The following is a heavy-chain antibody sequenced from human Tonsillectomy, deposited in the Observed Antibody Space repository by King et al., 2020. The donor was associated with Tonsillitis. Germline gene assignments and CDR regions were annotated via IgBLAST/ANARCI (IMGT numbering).Heavy chain of an antibody. J-gene: IGHJ4*02. V-gene: IGHV4-59*01. D-gene: IGHD6-19*01. CDR2: IYYSGST. Sequence: QLQESGPGLVKPSETLSLTCTVSGGSINSYYWGWIRQPPGKGLEWIGYIYYSGSTNYNPSLKSRVTISVDTSKDQFSLKPSSVTAADTAVYYCARVPPVAGNKYFFDYWGQGTLVTVSS. CDR1: GGSINSYY. CDR3: ARVPPVAGNKYFFDY.